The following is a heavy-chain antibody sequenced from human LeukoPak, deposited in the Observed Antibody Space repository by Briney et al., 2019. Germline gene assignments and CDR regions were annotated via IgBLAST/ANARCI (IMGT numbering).Heavy chain of an antibody. Sequence: GGSLRLSCAASGFTFSSHGMNWVRQAPGKGLEWVSGISPSGGITYYTDSVKGRFTISRDNAKNSLYLQMNSLRAEDTAVYYCARVSGSYYGWFDPWGQGTLVTVSS. J-gene: IGHJ5*02. CDR2: ISPSGGIT. V-gene: IGHV3-21*01. D-gene: IGHD1-26*01. CDR3: ARVSGSYYGWFDP. CDR1: GFTFSSHG.